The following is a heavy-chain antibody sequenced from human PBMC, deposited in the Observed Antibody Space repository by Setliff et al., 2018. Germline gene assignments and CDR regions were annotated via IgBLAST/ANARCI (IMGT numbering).Heavy chain of an antibody. V-gene: IGHV1-18*01. D-gene: IGHD2-8*01. J-gene: IGHJ4*02. CDR3: LRLVRYCTKIACQATSGDEV. Sequence: ASVKVSCKASGYILTSSGITWVRQAPGQGLEWMGWISGFNGVTNYAQKFQDRITLTTDTSTNTGYLELRGLRSDDTAVYYCLRLVRYCTKIACQATSGDEVWGLGTLVTVSS. CDR2: ISGFNGVT. CDR1: GYILTSSG.